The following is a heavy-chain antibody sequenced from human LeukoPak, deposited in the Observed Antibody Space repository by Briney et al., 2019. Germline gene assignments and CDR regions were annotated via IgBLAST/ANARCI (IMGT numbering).Heavy chain of an antibody. V-gene: IGHV3-33*01. CDR1: GFTFRSYG. CDR2: IWYDGSNK. CDR3: ARESGMGYCSSTSCSPFDY. Sequence: GGSLRLSCAASGFTFRSYGMHWVRQAPGKGLEWVAVIWYDGSNKYYADSVKGRFTISRDNSKNTLYLQMNSLRAEDTAVYYCARESGMGYCSSTSCSPFDYWGQGTLVTVSS. D-gene: IGHD2-2*01. J-gene: IGHJ4*02.